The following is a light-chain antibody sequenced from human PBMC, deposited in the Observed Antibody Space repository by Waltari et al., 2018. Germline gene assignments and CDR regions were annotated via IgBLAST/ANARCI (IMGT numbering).Light chain of an antibody. Sequence: QSVLTQPPSASGTPGQRVTISCSGRRSNIGSNTVNWYQQLPGPAPKLLIYSNNQRPSGVPDRFSGSKSGTSASLAISGLQSEDEADYYCAAWDDSLNGWVFGGGTKLTVL. V-gene: IGLV1-44*01. CDR1: RSNIGSNT. J-gene: IGLJ3*02. CDR3: AAWDDSLNGWV. CDR2: SNN.